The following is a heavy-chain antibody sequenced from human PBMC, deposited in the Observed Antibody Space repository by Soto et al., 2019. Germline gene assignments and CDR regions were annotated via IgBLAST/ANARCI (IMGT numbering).Heavy chain of an antibody. CDR1: GFTFSSYS. CDR2: ISSSSSYI. Sequence: GGSLRLSCAASGFTFSSYSMNWVRQAPGKGLEWVSSISSSSSYIYYADSVKGRFTISRDNAKNSLYLQMNSLRAEDTAVYYCARDVGLLTMVRGVISPTMDVWGKGTTVTVSS. V-gene: IGHV3-21*01. CDR3: ARDVGLLTMVRGVISPTMDV. D-gene: IGHD3-10*01. J-gene: IGHJ6*03.